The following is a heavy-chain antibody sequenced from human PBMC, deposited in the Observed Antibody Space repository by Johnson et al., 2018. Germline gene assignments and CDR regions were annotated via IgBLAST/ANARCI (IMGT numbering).Heavy chain of an antibody. D-gene: IGHD2-15*01. J-gene: IGHJ3*02. V-gene: IGHV1-8*01. Sequence: QVQMVESGAEVKKPGASVKVSCKASGYTFTSYDINWVRQATGQGLEWMGWMNPNSGYTGYAQKFQGRVTMTRNTSISTAYMELSSLRSEDTAVYYCASPLVVSDAFDIWGQGTMVTVSS. CDR2: MNPNSGYT. CDR3: ASPLVVSDAFDI. CDR1: GYTFTSYD.